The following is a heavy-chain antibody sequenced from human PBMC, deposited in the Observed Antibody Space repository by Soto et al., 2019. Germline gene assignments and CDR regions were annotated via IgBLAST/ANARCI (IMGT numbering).Heavy chain of an antibody. D-gene: IGHD3-9*01. V-gene: IGHV3-23*01. Sequence: EVQLLESGGGFVQPGASLRLSCAASGFTFSLSAMSWVRQAPGRGLDWVSSLNGGGSTTDYADSVKGRFTISRDNSKNTVHLQMNSLRAEDTAVYYCAKGPEYDILTGCDYWGQGALVTVSS. CDR1: GFTFSLSA. J-gene: IGHJ4*02. CDR3: AKGPEYDILTGCDY. CDR2: LNGGGSTT.